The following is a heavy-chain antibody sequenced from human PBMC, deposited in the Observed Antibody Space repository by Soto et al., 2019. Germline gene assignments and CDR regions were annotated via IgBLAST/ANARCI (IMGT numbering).Heavy chain of an antibody. D-gene: IGHD2-2*01. CDR2: ITPGEAA. Sequence: SETLSLTCAVYGGSFSGHLWGWVRQPPGRGPEWIGEITPGEAANYAPSLKSRVTISADTSKNQFSLKLNSVTAADTAVYYCARSVPAAARHYYYYMDVWGKGTTVTVSS. J-gene: IGHJ6*03. V-gene: IGHV4-34*01. CDR3: ARSVPAAARHYYYYMDV. CDR1: GGSFSGHL.